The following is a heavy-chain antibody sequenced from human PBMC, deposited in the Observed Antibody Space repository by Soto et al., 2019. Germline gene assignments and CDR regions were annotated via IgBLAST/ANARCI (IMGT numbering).Heavy chain of an antibody. CDR1: EFSFSSYA. D-gene: IGHD3-9*01. CDR3: ARTFDTITYYFDY. Sequence: GGSLRLSCAASEFSFSSYAMHWIRQAPGKGLEWVAVISFDGNIIHYADSVKGRFIISRDNSKNTLYLQMRSLSGEDTAVYYCARTFDTITYYFDYWGQGTLVTVSS. CDR2: ISFDGNII. J-gene: IGHJ4*02. V-gene: IGHV3-30-3*01.